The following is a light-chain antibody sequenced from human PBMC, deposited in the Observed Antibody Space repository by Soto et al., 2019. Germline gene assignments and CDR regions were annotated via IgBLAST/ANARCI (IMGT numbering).Light chain of an antibody. CDR2: DAS. V-gene: IGKV1-33*01. CDR3: QQYDYLPYT. CDR1: QDIKSN. J-gene: IGKJ2*01. Sequence: DIQMTQSPSSLSASVGARVTITCQASQDIKSNMNWLQQKPGEAPQFLIYDASKLETGVPSRFSGRGSGTDFTFTITSLQPEDVATYFCQQYDYLPYTFGQGTKLEIK.